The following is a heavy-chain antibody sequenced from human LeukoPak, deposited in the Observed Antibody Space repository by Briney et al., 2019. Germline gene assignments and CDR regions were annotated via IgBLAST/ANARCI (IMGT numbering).Heavy chain of an antibody. Sequence: QAGGSLRLSCAASGFTVSGNYMSWVRQAPGKGLEWVSVIYSGGSTYYADSVKGRFTISRDNSKNTLYLQMNSLRAEDTAVYYCARAEWELLQGFYFDYWGQGTLVTVSS. CDR3: ARAEWELLQGFYFDY. CDR2: IYSGGST. CDR1: GFTVSGNY. V-gene: IGHV3-53*01. J-gene: IGHJ4*02. D-gene: IGHD1-26*01.